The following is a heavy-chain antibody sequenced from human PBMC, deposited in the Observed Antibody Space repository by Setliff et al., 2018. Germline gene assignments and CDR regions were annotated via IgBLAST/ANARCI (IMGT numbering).Heavy chain of an antibody. D-gene: IGHD2-2*02. V-gene: IGHV1-8*02. CDR2: MNPNSGNT. J-gene: IGHJ6*02. CDR1: GYTFTSYD. Sequence: ASVKVSCKASGYTFTSYDINWVRQATGQGLEWMGWMNPNSGNTGYAQKFQGRVTMTRNTSISIAYMELSSLRSEDTAVYYCARDSRGLVPAAIEGSYYYYGMDVWGQGTTVTVSS. CDR3: ARDSRGLVPAAIEGSYYYYGMDV.